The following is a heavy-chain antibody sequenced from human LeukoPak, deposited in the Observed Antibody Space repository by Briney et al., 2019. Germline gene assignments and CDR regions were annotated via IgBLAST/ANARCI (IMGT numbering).Heavy chain of an antibody. J-gene: IGHJ5*02. V-gene: IGHV3-74*01. CDR3: ARESGYYGSGFDP. CDR2: IKSDGSST. CDR1: GFTFSSYW. D-gene: IGHD3-10*01. Sequence: GGSLRLSCAASGFTFSSYWMHWVRQAPGKGLVWVSRIKSDGSSTNYADSVKGRFNISRDNAKNTLYLQMNSLRAEDTAVYYCARESGYYGSGFDPWGQGTLVTVSS.